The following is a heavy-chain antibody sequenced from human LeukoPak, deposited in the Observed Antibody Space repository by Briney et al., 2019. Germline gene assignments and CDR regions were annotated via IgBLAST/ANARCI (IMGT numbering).Heavy chain of an antibody. CDR1: GFTFSSYK. CDR3: AREPAYGSGSYPLDY. D-gene: IGHD3-10*01. Sequence: GGSLRLSCAASGFTFSSYKMNWVRQAPGKGLEWVSYISSSGSTIYYADSVKGRFTISRDNAKNSLYLQMNSLRAEDTAVYYCAREPAYGSGSYPLDYWGQGTLVTVSS. J-gene: IGHJ4*02. V-gene: IGHV3-48*03. CDR2: ISSSGSTI.